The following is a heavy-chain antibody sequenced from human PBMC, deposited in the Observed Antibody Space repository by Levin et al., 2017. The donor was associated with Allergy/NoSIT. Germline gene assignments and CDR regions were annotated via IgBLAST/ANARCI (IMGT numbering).Heavy chain of an antibody. CDR1: GFTFDDYA. CDR2: ISWNSGSI. V-gene: IGHV3-9*01. Sequence: HPGGSLRLSCAASGFTFDDYAMHWVRQAPGKGLEWVSGISWNSGSIGYADSVKGRFTISRDNAKNSLYLQMNSLRAEDTALYYCAKDKAELRFWDGMDVWGQGTTVTVSS. D-gene: IGHD3-3*01. J-gene: IGHJ6*02. CDR3: AKDKAELRFWDGMDV.